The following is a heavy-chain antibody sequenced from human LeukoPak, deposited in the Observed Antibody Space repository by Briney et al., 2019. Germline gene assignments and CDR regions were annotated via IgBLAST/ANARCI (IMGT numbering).Heavy chain of an antibody. Sequence: GGSLRLSCAASGFTFSSYWMSWVRQAPGKGLEWVANIKQDGSEKYYVDSVKGRSTISRDNAKNSLYLQMNSLRAEDTAVYYCARVVYYYDSSGVGYWGQGTLVTVSS. CDR2: IKQDGSEK. J-gene: IGHJ4*02. CDR1: GFTFSSYW. CDR3: ARVVYYYDSSGVGY. V-gene: IGHV3-7*01. D-gene: IGHD3-22*01.